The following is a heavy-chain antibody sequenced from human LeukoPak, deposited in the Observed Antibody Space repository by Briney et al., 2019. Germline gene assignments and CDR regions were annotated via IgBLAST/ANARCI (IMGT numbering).Heavy chain of an antibody. CDR3: ARELAMLFWSGPRSWFDP. CDR1: GGSISSSSYY. V-gene: IGHV4-39*07. Sequence: SETLSLTCTVSGGSISSSSYYWGWIRQPPGKGLEWIGSIYYTGSTYYNPSLKSRVTISIDTSKNQFSLRPISVTAADTAIYYCARELAMLFWSGPRSWFDPWGQGTLVTVSS. D-gene: IGHD3-3*01. J-gene: IGHJ5*02. CDR2: IYYTGST.